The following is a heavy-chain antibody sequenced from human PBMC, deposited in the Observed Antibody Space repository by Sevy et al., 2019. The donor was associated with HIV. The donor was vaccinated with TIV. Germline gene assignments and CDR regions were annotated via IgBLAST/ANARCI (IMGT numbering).Heavy chain of an antibody. V-gene: IGHV3-15*01. CDR2: IKSKGGGGTI. D-gene: IGHD1-26*01. CDR3: TWDHDYYYGMNV. J-gene: IGHJ6*02. Sequence: GGSLRLSCAASGFTFSKYWMSWVRQAPGKGLEWVGRIKSKGGGGTIDYAAPVKGRFSISRDDSKNTLYLQMNSLKIEDTALYYCTWDHDYYYGMNVWGQGTTVTVSS. CDR1: GFTFSKYW.